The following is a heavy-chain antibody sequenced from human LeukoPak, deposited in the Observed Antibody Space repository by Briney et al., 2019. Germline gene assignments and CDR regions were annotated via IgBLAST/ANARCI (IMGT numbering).Heavy chain of an antibody. V-gene: IGHV4-59*12. J-gene: IGHJ4*02. Sequence: SETLSLTCTVSGGSISSYYWSWIRQPPGKGLEWIGYIYYSGSTNYNPSLKSRVTMSVDTSKNQFSLKLSSVTAADTAVYYCARGYCSSTSCPWVDYWGQGTLVTVSS. CDR1: GGSISSYY. D-gene: IGHD2-2*01. CDR3: ARGYCSSTSCPWVDY. CDR2: IYYSGST.